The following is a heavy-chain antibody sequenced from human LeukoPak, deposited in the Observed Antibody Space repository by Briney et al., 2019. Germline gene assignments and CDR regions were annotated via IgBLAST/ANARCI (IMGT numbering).Heavy chain of an antibody. Sequence: GASVKVSCKASGFTFTSSAVQWVRQARGQRLEWIGWIVVGSGNTNYAQKFQERVTITRDMSTSTAYMELSSLRSEDTAVYYCAARTATVTAPWLYYFDYWGQGTLVTVSS. CDR1: GFTFTSSA. CDR3: AARTATVTAPWLYYFDY. J-gene: IGHJ4*02. D-gene: IGHD4-11*01. V-gene: IGHV1-58*01. CDR2: IVVGSGNT.